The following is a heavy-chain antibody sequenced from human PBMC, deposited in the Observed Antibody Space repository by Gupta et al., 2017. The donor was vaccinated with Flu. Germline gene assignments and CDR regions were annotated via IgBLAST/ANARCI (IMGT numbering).Heavy chain of an antibody. CDR2: ISYDGSNK. J-gene: IGHJ3*02. Sequence: YAMHWVRQAPGKGLEWVAVISYDGSNKYYADSVKGRFTISRDNSKNTLYLQMNSLRAEDTAVYYCARGLNTAMVTGAFDIWGQGTMVTVSS. V-gene: IGHV3-30-3*01. CDR3: ARGLNTAMVTGAFDI. D-gene: IGHD5-18*01. CDR1: YA.